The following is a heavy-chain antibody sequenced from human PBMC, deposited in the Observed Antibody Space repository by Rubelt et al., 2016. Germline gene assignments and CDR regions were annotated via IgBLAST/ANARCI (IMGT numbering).Heavy chain of an antibody. J-gene: IGHJ4*02. CDR2: ISGSGGST. D-gene: IGHD4-17*01. Sequence: EVQLLESGGGLVQPGGSLRLSCAASGFTFSSYAMSWVRQAPGKGLEWVSAISGSGGSTYYAASVKGRFAISGDNAKNTLYLQMSSLRAEDTAVYYCAKVPIRTVTSTFDYWGEGTLVTVSS. V-gene: IGHV3-23*01. CDR1: GFTFSSYA. CDR3: AKVPIRTVTSTFDY.